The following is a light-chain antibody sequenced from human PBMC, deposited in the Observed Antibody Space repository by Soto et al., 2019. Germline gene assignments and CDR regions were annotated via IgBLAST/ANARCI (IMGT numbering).Light chain of an antibody. J-gene: IGKJ5*01. CDR2: DAS. CDR3: QHYTILLIT. Sequence: IKMYLSPSNLPARVGDRVTITCRASQSISSWLAWYQQKPVKAPKLLIYDASSLESGVPSRFSGSGSGTEFTLTISSLQPDDFTPYYSQHYTILLITYGQGTRLEIK. CDR1: QSISSW. V-gene: IGKV1-5*01.